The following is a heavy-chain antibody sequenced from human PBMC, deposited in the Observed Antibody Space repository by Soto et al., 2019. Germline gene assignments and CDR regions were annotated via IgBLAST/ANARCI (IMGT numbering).Heavy chain of an antibody. CDR2: IYHSGTA. J-gene: IGHJ5*02. Sequence: SETLSLTCAVFGGSITTNSWWSWIRQTPGKGLEWIGEIYHSGTANYNPSLESRVTISVDKSNNEVSLRLISVTAADTAVYYCARFLVGGSCLGSSCYSWFDPWGQGTLVTVSS. CDR1: GGSITTNSW. CDR3: ARFLVGGSCLGSSCYSWFDP. D-gene: IGHD2-15*01. V-gene: IGHV4-4*02.